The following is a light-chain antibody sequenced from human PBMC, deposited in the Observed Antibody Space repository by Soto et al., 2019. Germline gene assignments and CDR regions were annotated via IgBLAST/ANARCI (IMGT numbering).Light chain of an antibody. CDR3: CSYAGTYTGV. CDR2: DVS. V-gene: IGLV2-11*01. Sequence: QSALTQPRSVSGSPGQSVSISCTGTSSDVGRYSYVSWYQQHPGKAPKLMIYDVSERPSGVPDRFSGSKSGKTASLTISGLQAEDEADYYCCSYAGTYTGVLGTGTKVTVL. CDR1: SSDVGRYSY. J-gene: IGLJ1*01.